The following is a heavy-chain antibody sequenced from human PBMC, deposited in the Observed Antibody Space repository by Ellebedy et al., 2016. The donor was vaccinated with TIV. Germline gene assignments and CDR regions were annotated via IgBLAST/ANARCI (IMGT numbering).Heavy chain of an antibody. CDR1: GFTFGDYG. CDR2: IKYDGADK. V-gene: IGHV3-7*01. J-gene: IGHJ4*02. Sequence: PGGSLRLSCTASGFTFGDYGMSWARQAPGKGLEWVARIKYDGADKDYVDSVKGRFTISRDNSKNTLYLQINSLRAEDTAVYYCAKDLGFYGSGSHYWGQGTLVTVSS. D-gene: IGHD3-10*01. CDR3: AKDLGFYGSGSHY.